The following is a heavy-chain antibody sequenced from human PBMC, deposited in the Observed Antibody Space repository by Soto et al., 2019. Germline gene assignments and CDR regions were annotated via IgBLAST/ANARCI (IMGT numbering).Heavy chain of an antibody. CDR3: ARTDCSSTSCYKVTAFDI. J-gene: IGHJ3*02. V-gene: IGHV3-7*01. CDR2: IKQDGSEK. Sequence: GGSLRLSCAASGFTFSSYWMSWVRQAPGKGLEWVANIKQDGSEKYYVDSVKGRFTISRDNAKNSLYLQMNSLRAEDTAVYYCARTDCSSTSCYKVTAFDIWGQGTMVTVSS. CDR1: GFTFSSYW. D-gene: IGHD2-2*02.